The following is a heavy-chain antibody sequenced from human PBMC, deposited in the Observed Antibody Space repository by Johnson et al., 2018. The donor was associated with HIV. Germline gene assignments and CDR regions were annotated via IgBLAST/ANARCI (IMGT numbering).Heavy chain of an antibody. CDR2: IYSGGST. CDR1: GFTLDDYG. V-gene: IGHV3-66*01. J-gene: IGHJ3*02. Sequence: VQLVESGGGLVQPGRSLRLSCAASGFTLDDYGMTWVRQAPGKGLEWVSVIYSGGSTYYADSVKGRFTISRDNSKNTLYLQMNSLRAEDTAVYYCARDPPSYGSGSYFRAFDIWGQGTMVTVSS. CDR3: ARDPPSYGSGSYFRAFDI. D-gene: IGHD3-10*01.